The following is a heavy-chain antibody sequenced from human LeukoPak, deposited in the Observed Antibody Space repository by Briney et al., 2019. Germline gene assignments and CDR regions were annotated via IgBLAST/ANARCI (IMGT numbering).Heavy chain of an antibody. CDR3: TKDQDFRLGSMDF. J-gene: IGHJ4*02. Sequence: GGSLRLSCGTSGFSFRTYAMTWVRQAPGKGLEWVSTITDVGDRALYIDSVRGRFTIFRDDSKNTLYLQMNSLRAEDTAVYYCTKDQDFRLGSMDFWGQGTLVTVSS. V-gene: IGHV3-23*01. CDR1: GFSFRTYA. D-gene: IGHD7-27*01. CDR2: ITDVGDRA.